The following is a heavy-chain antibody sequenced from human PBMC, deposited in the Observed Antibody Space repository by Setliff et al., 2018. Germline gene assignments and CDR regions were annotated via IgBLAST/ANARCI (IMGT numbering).Heavy chain of an antibody. CDR2: INTNTGNP. V-gene: IGHV7-4-1*02. Sequence: ASVKVSCKASGYTFTTYAIGWMRQAPGQGPEWMGWINTNTGNPIYAQGFTGRFVFSLDTSVSTAYLQISSLKSEDTAVYYCARGSRFGTIVYKGDYYMDVWGKGTTVTVSS. CDR3: ARGSRFGTIVYKGDYYMDV. D-gene: IGHD3-10*01. CDR1: GYTFTTYA. J-gene: IGHJ6*03.